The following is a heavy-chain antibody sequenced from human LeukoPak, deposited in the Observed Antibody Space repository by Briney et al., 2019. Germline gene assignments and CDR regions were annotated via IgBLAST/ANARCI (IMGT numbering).Heavy chain of an antibody. CDR3: ARDFRRLPFFVDY. CDR1: GYTFTGYY. Sequence: GASVKVSCKASGYTFTGYYMHWVRQAPGQGLEWMGWINPNSGGTNYAQKFQGRVTMTRDTSISTAYMELRSLRSDDTAVYYCARDFRRLPFFVDYWGQGTLVTVSS. CDR2: INPNSGGT. V-gene: IGHV1-2*02. J-gene: IGHJ4*02. D-gene: IGHD5-18*01.